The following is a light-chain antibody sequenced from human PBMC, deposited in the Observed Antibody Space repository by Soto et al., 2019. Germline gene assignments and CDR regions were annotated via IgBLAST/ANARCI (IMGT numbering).Light chain of an antibody. Sequence: QPVLTQPPSVSGAPGQRVTISCTGSSSNIGAGYDVHWYQQLPGTAPKLLIYGNSNRPSGVPDRFSGSKSGTSASLAITGLQAEDEADYYCQSYDSSLSVPFVVFGGGTKVTVL. V-gene: IGLV1-40*01. J-gene: IGLJ2*01. CDR1: SSNIGAGYD. CDR2: GNS. CDR3: QSYDSSLSVPFVV.